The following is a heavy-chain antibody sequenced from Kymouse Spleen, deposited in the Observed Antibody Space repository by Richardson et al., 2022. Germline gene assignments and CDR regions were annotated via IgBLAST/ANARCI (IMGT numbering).Heavy chain of an antibody. CDR2: IWYDGSNK. Sequence: QVQLVESGGGVVQPGRSLRLSCAASGFTFSSYGMHWVRQAPGKGLEWVAVIWYDGSNKYYADSVKGRFTISRDNSKNTLYLQMNSLRAEDTAVYYCARESITGTTRYFDYWGQGTLVTVSS. CDR1: GFTFSSYG. J-gene: IGHJ4*02. CDR3: ARESITGTTRYFDY. D-gene: IGHD1-7*01. V-gene: IGHV3-33*01.